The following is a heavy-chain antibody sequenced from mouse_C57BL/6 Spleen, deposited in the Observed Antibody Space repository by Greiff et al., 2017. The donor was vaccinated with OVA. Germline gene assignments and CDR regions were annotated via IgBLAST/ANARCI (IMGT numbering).Heavy chain of an antibody. CDR1: GFTFSDYG. D-gene: IGHD4-1*01. J-gene: IGHJ2*01. V-gene: IGHV5-17*01. CDR3: AREDWEYYFDY. Sequence: EVKVEESGGGLVKPGGSLKLSCAASGFTFSDYGMHWVRQAPEKGLEWVAYISSGSSTIYYADTVKGRFTISRDNAKNTLFLQMTRLRSEETAMNYCAREDWEYYFDYWGQGTTLTVSS. CDR2: ISSGSSTI.